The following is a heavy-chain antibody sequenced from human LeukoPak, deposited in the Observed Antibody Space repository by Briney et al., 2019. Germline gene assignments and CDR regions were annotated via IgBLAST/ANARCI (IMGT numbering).Heavy chain of an antibody. CDR3: ARGGPYCSSTSCTYNWFDP. Sequence: GGSLRLSCAASGFTFSTYAMTWVRQAPGKGLEWVSSITGSGDGTSAADSVTGRFSISRDNSKNTLYLQMNSLRAEDTAVYYCARGGPYCSSTSCTYNWFDPWGQGTLVTVSS. CDR1: GFTFSTYA. CDR2: ITGSGDGT. V-gene: IGHV3-23*01. D-gene: IGHD2-2*01. J-gene: IGHJ5*02.